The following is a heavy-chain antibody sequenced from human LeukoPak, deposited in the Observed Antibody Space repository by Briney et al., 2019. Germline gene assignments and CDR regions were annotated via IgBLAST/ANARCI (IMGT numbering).Heavy chain of an antibody. CDR3: ARRQWANDY. J-gene: IGHJ4*02. Sequence: SETLSLTCAVYGGSFSGYYWSWIRQPPGKGLEWIGEINHSGSTNYNPSLKSRVTISVDTSKNQFSLKLSSVTAADTAVYYCARRQWANDYWGQGTLVAVSS. D-gene: IGHD2-8*01. V-gene: IGHV4-34*01. CDR1: GGSFSGYY. CDR2: INHSGST.